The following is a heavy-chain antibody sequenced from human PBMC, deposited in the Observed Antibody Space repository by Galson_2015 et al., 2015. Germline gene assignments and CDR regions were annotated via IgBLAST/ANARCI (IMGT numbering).Heavy chain of an antibody. CDR1: GFTFRSYA. J-gene: IGHJ4*02. CDR3: AKGYGDYVLYFFDY. Sequence: SLRLSCAASGFTFRSYAMSWVRQAPGKGLEWVSSISDSGAGTYYADSVKGHFTISRDNSKNTLYLQTNSLRAEDTATYYCAKGYGDYVLYFFDYWGQGTPVTVSS. V-gene: IGHV3-23*01. CDR2: ISDSGAGT. D-gene: IGHD4-17*01.